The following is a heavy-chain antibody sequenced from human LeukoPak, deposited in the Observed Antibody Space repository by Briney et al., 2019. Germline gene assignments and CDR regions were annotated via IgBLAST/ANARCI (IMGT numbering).Heavy chain of an antibody. CDR3: ARESALTMVRGVSLPPVPRCYYYGMDV. CDR2: ISSSSSYT. Sequence: GGSLRLSCAASGFTFSDYYMSWIRQAPGKGLEWVSYISSSSSYTNYADSVKGRFTISRDNAKNSLYLQMNSLRAEDTAVYYCARESALTMVRGVSLPPVPRCYYYGMDVWGQGTTVTVSS. CDR1: GFTFSDYY. J-gene: IGHJ6*02. V-gene: IGHV3-11*05. D-gene: IGHD3-10*01.